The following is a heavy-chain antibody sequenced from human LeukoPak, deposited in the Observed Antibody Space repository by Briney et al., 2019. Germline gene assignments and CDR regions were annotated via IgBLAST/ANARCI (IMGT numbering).Heavy chain of an antibody. V-gene: IGHV3-23*01. J-gene: IGHJ4*02. Sequence: PGGSLRLSCAASGFTFTNYAMSWVRQTPGKGLEWVAATVGSRPDTYHADSVKGRFTISRDNSKNTLYLQMNSLRAEDTAVYYCGYVFWGVQWLDPYFDYWGQGTLVTVSS. D-gene: IGHD6-19*01. CDR3: GYVFWGVQWLDPYFDY. CDR2: TVGSRPDT. CDR1: GFTFTNYA.